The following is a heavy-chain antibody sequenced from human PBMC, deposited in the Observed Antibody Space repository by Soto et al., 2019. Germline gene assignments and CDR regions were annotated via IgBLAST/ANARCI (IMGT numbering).Heavy chain of an antibody. CDR1: GFTFSSYA. CDR3: ARVGDEYYYDSSGYYLDY. J-gene: IGHJ4*02. Sequence: QVQLVESGGGVVQPGRSLRLSCAASGFTFSSYAMHWVRQAPGKGLEWVAVISYDGSNKYYADSVKGRFTISRDNSKNTLYLQMNSLRAEDTAVYYCARVGDEYYYDSSGYYLDYWGQGTLVTVSS. V-gene: IGHV3-30-3*01. D-gene: IGHD3-22*01. CDR2: ISYDGSNK.